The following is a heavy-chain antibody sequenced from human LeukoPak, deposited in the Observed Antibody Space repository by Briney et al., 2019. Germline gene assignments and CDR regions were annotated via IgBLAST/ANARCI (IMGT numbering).Heavy chain of an antibody. D-gene: IGHD3-10*01. V-gene: IGHV3-23*01. CDR1: GFTFSSYA. CDR2: ISGSGGSK. Sequence: GGSLRLSCAASGFTFSSYAMSWVRQAPGKGLEWVSAISGSGGSKYYADSVKGRFTISRDNSKNTLYLQMNSLRAEDTAVYYCAKDRGVRGFYDAFDIWGQGTMVTVSS. J-gene: IGHJ3*02. CDR3: AKDRGVRGFYDAFDI.